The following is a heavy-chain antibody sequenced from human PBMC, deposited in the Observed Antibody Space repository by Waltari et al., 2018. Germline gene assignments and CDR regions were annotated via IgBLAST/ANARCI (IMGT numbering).Heavy chain of an antibody. D-gene: IGHD6-13*01. CDR3: ARVRTTAWYGYFDY. Sequence: EVQLVESGGGLVQPGGSLRISCAAAGFTFSSFTMHWVRQPPGKGLEFVSAITSDGYTTYYETSVKGRFTISRDNSRNTLYLQMGSLRAEDMAVYYCARVRTTAWYGYFDYWGQGNLVTVSS. CDR2: ITSDGYTT. J-gene: IGHJ4*02. CDR1: GFTFSSFT. V-gene: IGHV3-64*01.